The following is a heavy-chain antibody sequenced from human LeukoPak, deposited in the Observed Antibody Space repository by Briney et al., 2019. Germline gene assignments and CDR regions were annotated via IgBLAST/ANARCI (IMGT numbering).Heavy chain of an antibody. J-gene: IGHJ6*02. D-gene: IGHD3-22*01. CDR3: AREPYYYDSSGYINYYYGMDV. CDR2: IYYSGST. V-gene: IGHV4-61*01. Sequence: ASETLSLTCTVSGGSVSSGSYYWSWIRQPPGKGLEWIGYIYYSGSTNYNPSLKSRVTISVDTSKNQFSLKLSSVTAADTAVYYCAREPYYYDSSGYINYYYGMDVWGQGTTVTVSS. CDR1: GGSVSSGSYY.